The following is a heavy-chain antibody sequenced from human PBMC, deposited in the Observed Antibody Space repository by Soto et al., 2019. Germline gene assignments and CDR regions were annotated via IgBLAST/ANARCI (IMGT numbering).Heavy chain of an antibody. V-gene: IGHV3-30*03. Sequence: GGSLRLSCAASGFTFSSYGMHWVRQAPGKGLEWVAVISYDETDKYYADSVKGRFTISRDSSKNTLYLQMNSLRAEDTAVYYCARDVSPLCSGGSCYWGMDVWGQGTTVTVSS. CDR2: ISYDETDK. J-gene: IGHJ6*02. CDR3: ARDVSPLCSGGSCYWGMDV. D-gene: IGHD2-15*01. CDR1: GFTFSSYG.